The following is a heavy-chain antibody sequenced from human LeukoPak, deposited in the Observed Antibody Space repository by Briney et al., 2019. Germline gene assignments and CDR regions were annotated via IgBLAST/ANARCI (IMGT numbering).Heavy chain of an antibody. CDR1: GGSFSGYY. Sequence: SETLSLTCAVYGGSFSGYYWSWIRQPPRKGLEWIGEINHSGSTNYNPSLKSRVTISVDTSKNQFSLKLSSVTAADTAVYYCARLGYSSSWYPYYYYYMDVWGKGTTVTISS. D-gene: IGHD6-13*01. J-gene: IGHJ6*03. CDR2: INHSGST. CDR3: ARLGYSSSWYPYYYYYMDV. V-gene: IGHV4-34*01.